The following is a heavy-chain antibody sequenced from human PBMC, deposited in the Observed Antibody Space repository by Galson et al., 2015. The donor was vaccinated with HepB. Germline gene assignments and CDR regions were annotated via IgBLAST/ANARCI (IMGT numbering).Heavy chain of an antibody. Sequence: SLRLSCAASGFTFSSYGMHWVRQAPGKGLEWVAVIWYDGSNKYYADSVKGRFTISRDNSKNTLYLQMNSLRAEDTAVYYCAREGGVDSSGYYDPHGFDYWGQGTLVTVSS. J-gene: IGHJ4*02. CDR3: AREGGVDSSGYYDPHGFDY. V-gene: IGHV3-33*01. D-gene: IGHD3-22*01. CDR2: IWYDGSNK. CDR1: GFTFSSYG.